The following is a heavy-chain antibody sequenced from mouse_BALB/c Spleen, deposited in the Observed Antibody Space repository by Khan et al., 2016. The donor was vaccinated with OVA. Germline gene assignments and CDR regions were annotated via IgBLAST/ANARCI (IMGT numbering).Heavy chain of an antibody. V-gene: IGHV1-76*01. CDR3: AREETLYYFDY. CDR2: IYPGTDNT. D-gene: IGHD1-1*01. J-gene: IGHJ2*01. Sequence: QVQLKQSGAELVRPGASVKLSCKTSGYTFTSYWIHWVKQRSGQGLEWIARIYPGTDNTYFNEKLKDKATLTADKSSSTAYMHLSSLKSEDSAVYFYAREETLYYFDYWGQGTTLTVSS. CDR1: GYTFTSYW.